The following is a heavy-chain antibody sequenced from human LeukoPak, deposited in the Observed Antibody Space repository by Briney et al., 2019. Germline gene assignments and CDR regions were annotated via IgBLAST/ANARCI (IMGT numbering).Heavy chain of an antibody. CDR1: GYTFTTYG. D-gene: IGHD3-10*01. CDR3: ARIITMVRGVIITDWFDP. CDR2: ISAYNGNT. Sequence: GASVKVSCKASGYTFTTYGISWVRRAPGQGLEWMGWISAYNGNTNYAQKLQGRVTMTTDTSTSTAYMELRSLRSDDTAVYYCARIITMVRGVIITDWFDPWGQGTLVTVSS. J-gene: IGHJ5*02. V-gene: IGHV1-18*01.